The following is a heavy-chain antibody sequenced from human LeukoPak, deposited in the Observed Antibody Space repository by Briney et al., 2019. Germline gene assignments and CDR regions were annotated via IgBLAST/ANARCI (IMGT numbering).Heavy chain of an antibody. CDR2: ISSSGSTI. D-gene: IGHD3-10*01. CDR3: ARDRTMVRGDPYYSDY. V-gene: IGHV3-48*03. CDR1: GFTFSSYE. J-gene: IGHJ4*02. Sequence: PGGSLRLSCAASGFTFSSYEMNWVRQAPGKGLEWVSYISSSGSTIYYADSVKGRFTISRDNAKNSLYLQMNSLRAEDTAVYYCARDRTMVRGDPYYSDYWGQGTLVTVSS.